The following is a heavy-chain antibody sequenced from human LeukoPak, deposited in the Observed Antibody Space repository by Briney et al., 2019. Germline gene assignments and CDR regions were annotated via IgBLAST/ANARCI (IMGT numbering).Heavy chain of an antibody. CDR2: ISGSDST. V-gene: IGHV3-23*01. CDR3: AKGLRFLDWWILDY. CDR1: GFTFSSYA. J-gene: IGHJ4*02. Sequence: PGGSLRLSCAASGFTFSSYATSWVRQAPGKGMEWVSAISGSDSTYYADSVKGRFTISRDNSKNTLYLQMNSLRAEDTAIYYCAKGLRFLDWWILDYWGQGSLVTVSS. D-gene: IGHD3-9*01.